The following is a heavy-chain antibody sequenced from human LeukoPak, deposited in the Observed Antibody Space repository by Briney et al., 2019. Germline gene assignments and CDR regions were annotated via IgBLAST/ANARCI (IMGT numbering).Heavy chain of an antibody. CDR1: GGTFSSYT. J-gene: IGHJ4*02. CDR3: ARGTVVPAAIGD. Sequence: SVKVSCKAPGGTFSSYTISWVRQAPGQGLEWMGRIIPILGIANYAQKFQGRVTITADKSTSTAYMELSSLRSEDTAVYYCARGTVVPAAIGDWGQGTLVTVSS. CDR2: IIPILGIA. V-gene: IGHV1-69*02. D-gene: IGHD2-2*01.